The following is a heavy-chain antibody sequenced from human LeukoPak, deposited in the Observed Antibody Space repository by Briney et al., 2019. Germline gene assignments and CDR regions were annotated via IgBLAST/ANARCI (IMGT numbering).Heavy chain of an antibody. CDR2: ITGSGDST. CDR1: GFTFSNYP. V-gene: IGHV3-23*01. CDR3: ARDSSVVVATNWFDP. J-gene: IGHJ5*02. Sequence: GGSLRLSCAGSGFTFSNYPISWVRQAPGKGLEWVSAITGSGDSTYYADSVKGRFTISRDNSRNTLFLEMSSLRAEDTAVYYCARDSSVVVATNWFDPWGQGTLVTVSS. D-gene: IGHD2-15*01.